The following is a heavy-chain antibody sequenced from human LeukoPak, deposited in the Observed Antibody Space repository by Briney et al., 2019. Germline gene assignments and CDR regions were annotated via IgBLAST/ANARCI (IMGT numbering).Heavy chain of an antibody. Sequence: GASVKVSCKASGYTFTSYGISWVRQAPGQGLEWMGWISAYYGNTNYAQKLQGRVTMTTDTSTSTAYMELRSLRSDDTAVYYCARDDRGEAVAVGFDPWGQGTLVTVSS. D-gene: IGHD6-19*01. CDR3: ARDDRGEAVAVGFDP. V-gene: IGHV1-18*01. CDR2: ISAYYGNT. J-gene: IGHJ5*02. CDR1: GYTFTSYG.